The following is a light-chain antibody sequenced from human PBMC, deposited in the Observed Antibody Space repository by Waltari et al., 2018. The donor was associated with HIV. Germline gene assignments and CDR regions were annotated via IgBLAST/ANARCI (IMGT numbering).Light chain of an antibody. CDR1: RSVLYSSDNKNY. J-gene: IGKJ2*01. Sequence: DIVMTQSPDSLTVSLGERATINCKSSRSVLYSSDNKNYLVWYQQKSGQSPKVVISWASTRESGVPDRFSGSGSGTDFTLTISRLQAEDVALYYCQQYFKTPYTFGQGTKVEI. CDR3: QQYFKTPYT. CDR2: WAS. V-gene: IGKV4-1*01.